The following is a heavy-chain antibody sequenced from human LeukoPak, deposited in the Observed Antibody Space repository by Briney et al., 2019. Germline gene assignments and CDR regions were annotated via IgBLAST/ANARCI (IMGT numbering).Heavy chain of an antibody. CDR2: INHSGST. J-gene: IGHJ5*02. D-gene: IGHD5-18*01. Sequence: SETLSLTCAVYGGSFSGYYWSWIRQPPGKGLEWIGEINHSGSTNYNPSLKSRVTISVDTSKNQFSLKLSSVTAADTAVYYCAGGGGYSYGPNWFDPWGQGTLVTVSS. V-gene: IGHV4-34*01. CDR3: AGGGGYSYGPNWFDP. CDR1: GGSFSGYY.